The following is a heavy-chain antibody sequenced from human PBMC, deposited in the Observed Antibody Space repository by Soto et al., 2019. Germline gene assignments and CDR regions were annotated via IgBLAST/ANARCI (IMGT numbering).Heavy chain of an antibody. V-gene: IGHV5-51*01. J-gene: IGHJ4*02. D-gene: IGHD2-15*01. CDR1: GYNFANFW. Sequence: PGESLKISCKGSGYNFANFWIGWVRQMPGKGLEWMGMIFPGDSDTKNSPSLEGQITMSVDKSDSSAYLQWRSLKASDTAIYYCARLSSGGSTMGYWGQGTLVTVAS. CDR2: IFPGDSDT. CDR3: ARLSSGGSTMGY.